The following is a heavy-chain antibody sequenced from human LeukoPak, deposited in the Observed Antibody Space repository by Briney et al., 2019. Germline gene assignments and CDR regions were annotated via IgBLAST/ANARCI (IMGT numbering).Heavy chain of an antibody. CDR1: GGSISSGDYY. J-gene: IGHJ5*02. CDR2: IYYSGST. Sequence: SQTLSLTCTVSGGSISSGDYYWSWIRQPPGKGLEWIGYIYYSGSTYYNPSLKSRVTISVDTSKNQFSLKLSSVTAADTAVYYCATTPGIPPLGWFDPWGQGTLVTVSS. D-gene: IGHD6-13*01. CDR3: ATTPGIPPLGWFDP. V-gene: IGHV4-31*03.